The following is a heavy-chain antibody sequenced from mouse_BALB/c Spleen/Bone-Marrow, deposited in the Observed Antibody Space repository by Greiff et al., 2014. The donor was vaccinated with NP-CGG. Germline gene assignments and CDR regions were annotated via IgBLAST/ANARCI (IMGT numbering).Heavy chain of an antibody. Sequence: EVKLMESGGDLVKPGGSLKLSCAASGFTLSTYGMSWVRQTPDKRLEWVATINSGSGYTYYPDSVKGRFTISRDNANNTPYLQMSRLKSEDTAMYYCTKQRTWDHYALDYWGQGTSVTASS. D-gene: IGHD4-1*01. CDR3: TKQRTWDHYALDY. CDR2: INSGSGYT. V-gene: IGHV5-6*01. CDR1: GFTLSTYG. J-gene: IGHJ4*01.